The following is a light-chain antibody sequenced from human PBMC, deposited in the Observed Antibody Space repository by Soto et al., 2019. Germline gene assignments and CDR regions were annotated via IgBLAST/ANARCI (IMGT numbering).Light chain of an antibody. CDR1: QTVTTY. CDR2: GAS. J-gene: IGKJ1*01. V-gene: IGKV3-15*01. CDR3: QQYDDWPPWT. Sequence: EIVFTQSPAALSFSPGERATLSCRASQTVTTYLAWYQQKPGQAPRPLMYGASTRATGIPARFSGSGSGTEFTLTISSLQSEDFAVYYCQQYDDWPPWTFGQGTKVDIK.